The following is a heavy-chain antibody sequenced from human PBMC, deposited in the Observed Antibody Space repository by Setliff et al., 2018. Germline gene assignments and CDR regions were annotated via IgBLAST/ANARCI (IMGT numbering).Heavy chain of an antibody. D-gene: IGHD2-15*01. J-gene: IGHJ1*01. CDR3: ARASLGKFGSAVEYFHH. Sequence: GGSLRLSCAASGFTFSNYWMSWVRQAPGKGLEWVANIKQDGVKKYHADSVKGRFTISRDNAKNTLYLQMNSLRADDTAVYYCARASLGKFGSAVEYFHHWGQGTLVTSPQ. CDR1: GFTFSNYW. CDR2: IKQDGVKK. V-gene: IGHV3-7*01.